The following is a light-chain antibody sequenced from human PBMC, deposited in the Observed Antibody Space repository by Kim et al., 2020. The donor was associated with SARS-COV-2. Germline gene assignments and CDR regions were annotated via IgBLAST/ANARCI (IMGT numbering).Light chain of an antibody. V-gene: IGLV6-57*01. CDR3: QSYDSDNHGV. CDR1: SGSIPRNF. Sequence: KTFPTPCPRSSGSIPRNFVKWIQRRPGSPPATLIYENTHRHSGVPDRFSGSIDSSSNSASLTISGLKTEDEADYYCQSYDSDNHGVFGGGTQLTVL. J-gene: IGLJ3*02. CDR2: ENT.